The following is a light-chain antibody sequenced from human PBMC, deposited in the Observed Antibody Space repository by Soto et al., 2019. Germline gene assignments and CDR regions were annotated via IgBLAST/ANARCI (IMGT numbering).Light chain of an antibody. CDR1: SSNIGAGYA. CDR2: GNR. CDR3: QAYDYSLTASV. Sequence: QSVLTQPPSVSGAPGQRVTLSCTGSSSNIGAGYAVHWYQQLPGAAPKLVIFGNRNRPSGVPERFSGSKSGTSASLAITGLQAEDEADYYCQAYDYSLTASVFGGGTKVTVL. J-gene: IGLJ3*02. V-gene: IGLV1-40*01.